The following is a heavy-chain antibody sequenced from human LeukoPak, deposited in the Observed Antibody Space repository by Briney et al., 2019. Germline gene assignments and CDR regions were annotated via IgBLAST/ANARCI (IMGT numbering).Heavy chain of an antibody. CDR3: APAVAGDYFDS. CDR2: INPNSGGT. D-gene: IGHD6-19*01. CDR1: GYXFTGYY. V-gene: IGHV1-2*02. Sequence: ASVKVSCKASGYXFTGYYIHWVRQAPGQGLEWMGWINPNSGGTNYAQKFQGRVTMTRDTSIRTAYMELSRLRSDDTAVYYCAPAVAGDYFDSWGQGTLVTVSS. J-gene: IGHJ4*02.